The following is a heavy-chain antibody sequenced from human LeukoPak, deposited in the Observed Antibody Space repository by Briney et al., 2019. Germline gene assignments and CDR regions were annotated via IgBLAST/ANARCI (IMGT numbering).Heavy chain of an antibody. CDR3: ARDGSYYYGSGSYAFDI. D-gene: IGHD3-10*01. CDR2: IYSGGST. Sequence: GGSLRLSCAASGFTVSSNYMSWVRQAPGKGLEWVSVIYSGGSTYYADSVKGRFTISRDNSKNTLYLQMNSLRAEDTAVYYCARDGSYYYGSGSYAFDIWGQGTMVTVSS. CDR1: GFTVSSNY. J-gene: IGHJ3*02. V-gene: IGHV3-53*01.